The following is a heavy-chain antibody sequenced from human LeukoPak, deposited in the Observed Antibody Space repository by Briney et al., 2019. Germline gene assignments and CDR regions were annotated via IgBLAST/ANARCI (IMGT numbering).Heavy chain of an antibody. J-gene: IGHJ4*02. CDR1: GGSISSSSYY. CDR3: ARDGGYSYGKKGCFEK. Sequence: SETLSLTCTVSGGSISSSSYYWGWIRQPPGKGLEWIGSIYYSGSTYYNPSLKSRVTISVDTSKNQFSLKLSSVNAADTAAYYCARDGGYSYGKKGCFEKWGQGTLVTVSS. D-gene: IGHD5-18*01. V-gene: IGHV4-39*02. CDR2: IYYSGST.